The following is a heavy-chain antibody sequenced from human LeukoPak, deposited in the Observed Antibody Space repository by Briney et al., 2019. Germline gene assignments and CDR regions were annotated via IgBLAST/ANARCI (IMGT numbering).Heavy chain of an antibody. CDR1: GFTFSSHG. J-gene: IGHJ4*02. CDR3: ARQIGGGWSFDY. CDR2: ISGSGGNT. V-gene: IGHV3-23*01. Sequence: GGSLRLSCAASGFTFSSHGMNWVRQAPGKGLEWVSGISGSGGNTYYADSVKGRFTISRDNSKNTLYLQMNSLRAEDTAVYYCARQIGGGWSFDYWGQGTLVTVSS. D-gene: IGHD6-19*01.